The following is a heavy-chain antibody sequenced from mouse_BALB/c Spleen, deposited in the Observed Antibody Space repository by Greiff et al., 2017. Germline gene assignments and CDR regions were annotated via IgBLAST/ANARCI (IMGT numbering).Heavy chain of an antibody. J-gene: IGHJ3*01. D-gene: IGHD3-3*01. V-gene: IGHV1S81*02. CDR3: TSRVAY. CDR1: GYTFPSYY. CDR2: INPSNGGT. Sequence: VQLQQSGAELVKPGASGKLSCKASGYTFPSYYMYWVKQRPGQGLEWIGEINPSNGGTNFNEKFKSKATLTVDKSSSTAYMQLSSLTSEDSAVYYCTSRVAYWGQGTLVTVSA.